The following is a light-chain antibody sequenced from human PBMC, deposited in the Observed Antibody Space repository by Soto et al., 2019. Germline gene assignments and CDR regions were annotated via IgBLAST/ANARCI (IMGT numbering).Light chain of an antibody. V-gene: IGKV3-20*01. CDR1: QSVSNNY. J-gene: IGKJ2*01. CDR2: GSS. CDR3: QQYGNSPHYT. Sequence: EVVLTQSPGTLSLSPGERATLSCRASQSVSNNYFAWYQQKPGQAPRLLIFGSSDRATGIPDRFSGSGSGSDFTLSISSLEPQDFAVYYCQQYGNSPHYTLGQETKLEIK.